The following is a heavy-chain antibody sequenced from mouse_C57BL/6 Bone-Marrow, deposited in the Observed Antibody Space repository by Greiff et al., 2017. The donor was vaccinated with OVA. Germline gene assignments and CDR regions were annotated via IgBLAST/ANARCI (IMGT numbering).Heavy chain of an antibody. D-gene: IGHD1-1*01. CDR1: GYTFTSYD. J-gene: IGHJ2*01. CDR3: ARSGTTVVATEEFDY. Sequence: QVQLQQSGPELVKPGASVKLSCKASGYTFTSYDINWVKQRPGQGLEWIGWIYPRDGSTKYNEKFKGKATLTVDTSSSTAYMELHSLTSADSAVYFCARSGTTVVATEEFDYWGQGTTLTVSS. V-gene: IGHV1-85*01. CDR2: IYPRDGST.